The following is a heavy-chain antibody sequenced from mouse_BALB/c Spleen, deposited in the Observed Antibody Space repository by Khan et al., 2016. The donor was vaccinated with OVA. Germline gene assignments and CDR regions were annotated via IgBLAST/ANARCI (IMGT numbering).Heavy chain of an antibody. V-gene: IGHV2-6-1*01. Sequence: QVQLQQSGPGLVAPSQSLSITCTISGFSLTNYGVHWVRQPPGKGLEWLVLMWSDGSTTYNSALNSRLTISKDNSKSQVFLKMNSLQTDDTDEYFGARQPYYHYNVMDYWGQGTSVTVSS. CDR1: GFSLTNYG. CDR3: ARQPYYHYNVMDY. D-gene: IGHD2-10*01. CDR2: MWSDGST. J-gene: IGHJ4*01.